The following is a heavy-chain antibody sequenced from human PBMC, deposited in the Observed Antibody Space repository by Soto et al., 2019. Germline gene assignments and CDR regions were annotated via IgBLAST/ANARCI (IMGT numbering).Heavy chain of an antibody. Sequence: EVQLVESGGGLVQPGRSLRLSCAASGFTFDDYAMHWVRQAPGKGLEWVSGISWNSGSIGYADSVKGRFTISRDNAKNTLYRQMNGLRAEDTALYYCAKAADSNTVVVFDYWGQGTLVTVSS. D-gene: IGHD2-21*01. CDR1: GFTFDDYA. CDR2: ISWNSGSI. V-gene: IGHV3-9*01. CDR3: AKAADSNTVVVFDY. J-gene: IGHJ4*02.